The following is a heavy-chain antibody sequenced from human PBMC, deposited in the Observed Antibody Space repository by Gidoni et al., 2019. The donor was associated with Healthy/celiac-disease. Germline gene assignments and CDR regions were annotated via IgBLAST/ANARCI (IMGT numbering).Heavy chain of an antibody. CDR3: ARDHVQYILGCSSTSCQVYYMDV. CDR2: IKQDGSEK. Sequence: EVQLVESGGALVQPGGPLRASCPASGFTLRCYSCSWVRPAPGKVLEWVANIKQDGSEKYYVDSVKGRFTISRDNAKNSLYLQMNSLRAEDTAVYYCARDHVQYILGCSSTSCQVYYMDVWGKGTTVTVSS. V-gene: IGHV3-7*03. CDR1: GFTLRCYS. J-gene: IGHJ6*03. D-gene: IGHD2-2*01.